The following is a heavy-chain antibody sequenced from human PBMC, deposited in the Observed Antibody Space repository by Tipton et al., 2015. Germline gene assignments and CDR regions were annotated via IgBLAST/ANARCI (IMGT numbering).Heavy chain of an antibody. Sequence: GLVKPSQTLSLTCAISGDSVSSNTAAWHWIRQSPSRGLEWLGRTYYRSNWNNDYAVSVKSRITITPDTSTNQFTLHLNSVTPDDTAMYYCARGAQHSTWSWGQGTLVTVSS. J-gene: IGHJ5*02. D-gene: IGHD6-13*01. CDR2: TYYRSNWNN. V-gene: IGHV6-1*01. CDR1: GDSVSSNTAA. CDR3: ARGAQHSTWS.